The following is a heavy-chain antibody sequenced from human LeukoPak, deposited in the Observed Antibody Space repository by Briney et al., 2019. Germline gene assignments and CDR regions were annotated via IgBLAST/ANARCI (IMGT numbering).Heavy chain of an antibody. D-gene: IGHD2-8*01. CDR2: IGDSGART. Sequence: PGGSLRLSCAASGFTFSGYAMNCVRQAPGKGLEWVSGIGDSGARTYYADSVKGRFTISRDNSKNTLYLQMNSLRADDMAVYYCAKMVREFYTISYYFDYWGQGTLVTVSS. V-gene: IGHV3-23*01. CDR3: AKMVREFYTISYYFDY. CDR1: GFTFSGYA. J-gene: IGHJ4*02.